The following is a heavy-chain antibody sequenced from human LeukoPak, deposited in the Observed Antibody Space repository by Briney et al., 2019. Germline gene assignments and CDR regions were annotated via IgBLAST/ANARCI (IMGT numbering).Heavy chain of an antibody. V-gene: IGHV1-2*06. CDR1: GYAFTGYY. J-gene: IGHJ4*02. CDR2: INPNSGGT. CDR3: ASAKYYDSSGYLAGCFDY. Sequence: ASVKVSCKASGYAFTGYYMHWVRQAPGQGLEWMGRINPNSGGTNYAQKFQGRVTMTRDTSISTAYMELSRLRSDDTAVYYCASAKYYDSSGYLAGCFDYWGQGTLVTVSS. D-gene: IGHD3-22*01.